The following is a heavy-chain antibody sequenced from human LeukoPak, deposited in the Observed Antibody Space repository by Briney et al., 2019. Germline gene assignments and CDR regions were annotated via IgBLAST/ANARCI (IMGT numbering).Heavy chain of an antibody. J-gene: IGHJ4*02. V-gene: IGHV4-61*01. CDR1: GGSVSSGSYY. D-gene: IGHD6-13*01. CDR2: IYYSGST. CDR3: AGPCVKGSSWDYPFDY. Sequence: SETLSLTCTVSGGSVSSGSYYWSWIRQPPGKGLEWIGYIYYSGSTNYNPSLKSRVTISVDTSKNQFSLKLSSVTAADTAVYYCAGPCVKGSSWDYPFDYWGQGTLVTVSS.